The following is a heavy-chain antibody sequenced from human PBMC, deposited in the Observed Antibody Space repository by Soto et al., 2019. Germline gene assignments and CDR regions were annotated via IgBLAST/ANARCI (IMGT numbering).Heavy chain of an antibody. V-gene: IGHV3-30*18. J-gene: IGHJ5*02. D-gene: IGHD5-18*01. CDR1: VFTCSSYG. CDR2: ISYDGSNK. CDR3: AKRGYGRYNWFDP. Sequence: GSLRISCAASVFTCSSYGMHWVRQAPGKGLEWVAVISYDGSNKYYADSVKGRFTISRDNSKNTLYLQMNSLRAEDTAVYYCAKRGYGRYNWFDPWGQGTLVTVSS.